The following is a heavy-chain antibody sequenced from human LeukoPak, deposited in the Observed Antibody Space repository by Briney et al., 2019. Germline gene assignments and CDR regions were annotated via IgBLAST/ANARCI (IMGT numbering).Heavy chain of an antibody. D-gene: IGHD3-10*01. V-gene: IGHV3-30-3*01. Sequence: PGGSLRLSCAASGFTFSSYAMHWVRQAPGKGLEWVAVISYDGSNKYYADSVKGRFTISRDNSKNTLYLQMNSLRAEDTAVYYCARGRTMVRGVIITEFDYWGQGTLVTVSS. CDR1: GFTFSSYA. J-gene: IGHJ4*02. CDR3: ARGRTMVRGVIITEFDY. CDR2: ISYDGSNK.